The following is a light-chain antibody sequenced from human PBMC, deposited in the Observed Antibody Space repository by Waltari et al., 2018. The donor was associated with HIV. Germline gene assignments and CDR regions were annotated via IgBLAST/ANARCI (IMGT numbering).Light chain of an antibody. CDR3: QQYNNWPPWT. CDR1: QSVSSN. V-gene: IGKV3-15*01. CDR2: GAS. Sequence: EIVMTQSPATLSVSPGVRATLSCRASQSVSSNLAWYQQKPGQAPRLLIYGASTRATGVPARFSGSGSETEFTLTINGLQSEDFAVYYCQQYNNWPPWTFGQGTKVEIK. J-gene: IGKJ1*01.